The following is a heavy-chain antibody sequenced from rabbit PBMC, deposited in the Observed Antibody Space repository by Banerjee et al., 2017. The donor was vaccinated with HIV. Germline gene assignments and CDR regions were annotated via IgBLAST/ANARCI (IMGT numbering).Heavy chain of an antibody. CDR2: INSVVHTT. CDR3: ARATSSPYL. V-gene: IGHV1S45*01. CDR1: GFSLSENYA. D-gene: IGHD1-1*01. Sequence: QEQLVESGGGLFQPGGYLALTCKASGFSLSENYAMCWVRQAPGKGLEWVGCINSVVHTTHYANWAKGRFTVSKASSTTVTLQMTGLTAADTATYFCARATSSPYLWGPGTLVTVS. J-gene: IGHJ4*01.